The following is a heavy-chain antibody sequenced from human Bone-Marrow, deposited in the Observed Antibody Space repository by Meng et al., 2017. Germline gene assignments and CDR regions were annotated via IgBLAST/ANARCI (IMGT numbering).Heavy chain of an antibody. CDR3: RLAYCMGDCVDY. CDR2: INHSGST. J-gene: IGHJ4*02. V-gene: IGHV4-34*01. D-gene: IGHD2-21*01. CDR1: GGSFSAYD. Sequence: QVQVQQWGAGLLKPSETLSLTCAFYGGSFSAYDWRWIRQPPGKGLEWLGQINHSGSTNDNPSLKSRVTISIDTSRNQLSLKLSSVTAADTAVYYCRLAYCMGDCVDYWGQGTLVTVSS.